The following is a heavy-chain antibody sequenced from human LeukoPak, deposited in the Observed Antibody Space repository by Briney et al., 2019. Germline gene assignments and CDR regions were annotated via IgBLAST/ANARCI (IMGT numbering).Heavy chain of an antibody. CDR2: IHAGDSVT. Sequence: GESLKISCQGSGYNFPSYWIGWVRQMPGKGLELMGIIHAGDSVTRNSPSFRGQVIISVDKSIKTAFLQWSSLKASDTAVYYCVRAQEYSVSGNSGSDYYYYMDVWGKGTAVIVSS. CDR1: GYNFPSYW. CDR3: VRAQEYSVSGNSGSDYYYYMDV. J-gene: IGHJ6*03. V-gene: IGHV5-51*01. D-gene: IGHD3-10*01.